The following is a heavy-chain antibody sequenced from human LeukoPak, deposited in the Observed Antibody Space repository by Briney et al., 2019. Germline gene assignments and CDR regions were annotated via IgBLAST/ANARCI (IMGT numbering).Heavy chain of an antibody. CDR1: GGSISSYY. CDR2: IYYSGST. Sequence: SETLSLTCTVSGGSISSYYWSWIRQPPGKGLEWIGYIYYSGSTNYNPSLKSRVTISVDTSKNQFSLKLSSVTAADTAVYYCAGSEDGDYDDYFDYWGPGTLVTVSS. V-gene: IGHV4-59*08. CDR3: AGSEDGDYDDYFDY. D-gene: IGHD4-17*01. J-gene: IGHJ4*02.